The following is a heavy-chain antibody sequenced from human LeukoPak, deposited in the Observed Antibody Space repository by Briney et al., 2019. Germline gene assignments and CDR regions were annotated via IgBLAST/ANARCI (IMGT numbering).Heavy chain of an antibody. Sequence: GGSLRLSCAASGFSFTNYWMSWVRQAPGMGLEWVAIINEDGDERYSADSVKGRFTVSRDSAKNSLYLQMNSLRVEDTAVYYCARDKITGAATNDYWGQGTLVTVSS. CDR2: INEDGDER. J-gene: IGHJ4*02. CDR3: ARDKITGAATNDY. D-gene: IGHD6-19*01. V-gene: IGHV3-7*01. CDR1: GFSFTNYW.